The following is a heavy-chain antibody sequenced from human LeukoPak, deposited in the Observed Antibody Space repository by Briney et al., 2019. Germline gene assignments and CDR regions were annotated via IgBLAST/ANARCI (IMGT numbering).Heavy chain of an antibody. CDR2: IYYSGST. Sequence: SETLSLTCTVSGGSISSHYWSWIRQPPGKGLEWIGYIYYSGSTNYNPSLKSRVTISVDTSKNQFSLKLSSVTAADTAVYYCARRVAVAAPFDYWGQGTLVTVSS. J-gene: IGHJ4*02. D-gene: IGHD6-19*01. CDR3: ARRVAVAAPFDY. V-gene: IGHV4-59*08. CDR1: GGSISSHY.